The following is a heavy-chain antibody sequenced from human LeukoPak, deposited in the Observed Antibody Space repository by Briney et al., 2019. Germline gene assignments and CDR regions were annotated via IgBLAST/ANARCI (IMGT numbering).Heavy chain of an antibody. J-gene: IGHJ4*02. CDR3: ASAWHLGIVVVMLDY. CDR2: INPDGSDK. D-gene: IGHD3-22*01. Sequence: PGGSLRLSCGASGFSLRTSWLNWVRQAPGKGLEWVASINPDGSDKYSVDSVKGRFTISRDNSKNTLYLQMNSLRAEDTAVYYCASAWHLGIVVVMLDYWGQGTLVTVSS. V-gene: IGHV3-7*01. CDR1: GFSLRTSW.